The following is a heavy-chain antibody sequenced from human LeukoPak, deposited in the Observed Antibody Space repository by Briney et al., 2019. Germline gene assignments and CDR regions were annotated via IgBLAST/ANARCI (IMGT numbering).Heavy chain of an antibody. D-gene: IGHD6-13*01. CDR2: IDHSGST. Sequence: SETLSLTCAVSGGSIINSNWWSWVRQPPGKGLEWIGEIDHSGSTSYNPSLKSRVTMSVDRSQNQFSLRLSTVTAADTAVYYCARVAEQQLEGGRPNDNWFDPWGLGTLVTVSS. CDR3: ARVAEQQLEGGRPNDNWFDP. CDR1: GGSIINSNW. V-gene: IGHV4-4*02. J-gene: IGHJ5*02.